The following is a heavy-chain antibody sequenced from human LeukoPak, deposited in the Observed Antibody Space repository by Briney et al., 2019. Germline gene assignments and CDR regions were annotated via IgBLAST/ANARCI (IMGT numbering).Heavy chain of an antibody. CDR2: ISYDGSNK. D-gene: IGHD6-19*01. CDR3: AREAVAGAFDY. J-gene: IGHJ4*02. Sequence: QPGGSLRLSCAASGFTFSSYAMHWVRQAPGKGLEWVAVISYDGSNKYYADSVKGRFTISRDNSKNTLYLQMNSLRAEDTAVYYCAREAVAGAFDYWGQGTLVTVSS. CDR1: GFTFSSYA. V-gene: IGHV3-30-3*01.